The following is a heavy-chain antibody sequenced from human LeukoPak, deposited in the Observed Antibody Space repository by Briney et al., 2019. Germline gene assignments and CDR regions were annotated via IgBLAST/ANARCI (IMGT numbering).Heavy chain of an antibody. D-gene: IGHD3-22*01. CDR1: GFTFSSHW. Sequence: GGSLRLSCAASGFTFSSHWMSWVRQAPGKGLEWVANIKQDGSDKFHVDSVKGRFTISRDDAENSLYLQMNSLRVEDAALYYCVRDSDRRSDCWGQGTLVTVSS. CDR3: VRDSDRRSDC. J-gene: IGHJ4*02. CDR2: IKQDGSDK. V-gene: IGHV3-7*05.